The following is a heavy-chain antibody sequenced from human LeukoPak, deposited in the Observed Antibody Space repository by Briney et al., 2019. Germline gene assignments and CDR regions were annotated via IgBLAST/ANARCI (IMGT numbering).Heavy chain of an antibody. J-gene: IGHJ3*02. V-gene: IGHV4-4*07. Sequence: SETLSLTCTVSGGSISSYYWGWIRQPAGKGLEWVGRIYSSGSTNYNPSLKSRVTLSVDTSKNQFSLKLSSVTAADTAVYYCARGSSGWYGSLDAFDIWGQGTMVTVSS. CDR3: ARGSSGWYGSLDAFDI. CDR1: GGSISSYY. D-gene: IGHD6-19*01. CDR2: IYSSGST.